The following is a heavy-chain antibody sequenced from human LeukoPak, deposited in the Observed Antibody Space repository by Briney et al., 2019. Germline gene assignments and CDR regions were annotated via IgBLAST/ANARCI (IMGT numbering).Heavy chain of an antibody. J-gene: IGHJ6*02. Sequence: SETLSLTCTVSGGSICSYYWSWIRQPPGKGLEWIGYIYYSGSTNYNPSLKSRVTISVDTSKNQFSLKLSSVTAADTAVYYCARVPRLRIVSDYYYYYGMDVWGPGTTVTVSS. CDR3: ARVPRLRIVSDYYYYYGMDV. V-gene: IGHV4-59*01. D-gene: IGHD2/OR15-2a*01. CDR1: GGSICSYY. CDR2: IYYSGST.